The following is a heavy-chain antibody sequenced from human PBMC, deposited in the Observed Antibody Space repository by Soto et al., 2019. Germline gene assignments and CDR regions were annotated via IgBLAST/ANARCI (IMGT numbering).Heavy chain of an antibody. CDR3: ARDPPGFLGTEAYFDY. D-gene: IGHD1-1*01. Sequence: PSETLSLTCTVSGGSVSSGSYYWSWIRQPPGKGLEWIGYIYYSGSTNYNPSLKSRVTIAVDTSKNQFSLKLSSVTAADTAVYYCARDPPGFLGTEAYFDYWGQGTLVTVSS. J-gene: IGHJ4*02. CDR2: IYYSGST. CDR1: GGSVSSGSYY. V-gene: IGHV4-61*01.